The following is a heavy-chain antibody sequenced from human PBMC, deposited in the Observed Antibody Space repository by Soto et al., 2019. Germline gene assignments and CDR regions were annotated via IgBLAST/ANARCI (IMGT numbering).Heavy chain of an antibody. CDR2: IYYSGST. V-gene: IGHV4-59*01. J-gene: IGHJ4*02. Sequence: PSETLSLTCTVSGGSISSYYWSWIRQPPGKGLEWIGYIYYSGSTNYNPSLKSRVTISVYTSKNQSSLKLSSVTAADTAVYYCARAQGGIAALLVDYWGQGTLVTVS. CDR1: GGSISSYY. CDR3: ARAQGGIAALLVDY. D-gene: IGHD6-6*01.